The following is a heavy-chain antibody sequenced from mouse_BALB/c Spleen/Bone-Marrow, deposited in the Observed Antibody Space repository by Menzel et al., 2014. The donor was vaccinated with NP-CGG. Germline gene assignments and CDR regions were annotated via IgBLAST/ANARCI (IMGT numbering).Heavy chain of an antibody. Sequence: EVQLVESGGGLVKPGGSLKLSCAASGFTFSSYAMSWVRQTPEKRLEWVATISSGGSYTYYPDSVKGRFTISRDNAKNTLYLQMSSLRSEDTAMYYCARPRFAYWGQGTLVTVPA. J-gene: IGHJ3*01. CDR2: ISSGGSYT. CDR1: GFTFSSYA. V-gene: IGHV5-9-3*01. CDR3: ARPRFAY.